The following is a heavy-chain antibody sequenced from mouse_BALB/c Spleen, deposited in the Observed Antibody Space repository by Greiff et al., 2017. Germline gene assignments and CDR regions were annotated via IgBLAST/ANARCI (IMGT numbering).Heavy chain of an antibody. D-gene: IGHD1-1*02. CDR1: GFTFTGYG. Sequence: QVQLKESGPGLVAPSQSLSITCTASGFTFTGYGVNWVRQPPGKGLEWLGMIWGDGSTDYNSALKSRLSISKDNSKSQVFLKMNSLHTDDTARYYCARTMFLYYAMDYWGQGTSVTVSS. CDR2: IWGDGST. CDR3: ARTMFLYYAMDY. J-gene: IGHJ4*01. V-gene: IGHV2-6-7*01.